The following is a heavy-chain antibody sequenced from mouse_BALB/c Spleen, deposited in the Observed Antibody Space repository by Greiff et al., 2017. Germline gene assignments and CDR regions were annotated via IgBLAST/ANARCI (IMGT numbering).Heavy chain of an antibody. V-gene: IGHV5-12-2*01. J-gene: IGHJ4*01. D-gene: IGHD1-1*01. CDR3: ARHEGRRFAMDY. CDR1: GFTFSSYT. Sequence: EVQRVESGGGLVQPGGSLKLSCAASGFTFSSYTMSWVRQTPEKRLEWVAYISNGGGSTYYPDTVKGRFTISRDNAKNTLYLQMSSLKSEDTAMYYCARHEGRRFAMDYWGQGTSVTVSS. CDR2: ISNGGGST.